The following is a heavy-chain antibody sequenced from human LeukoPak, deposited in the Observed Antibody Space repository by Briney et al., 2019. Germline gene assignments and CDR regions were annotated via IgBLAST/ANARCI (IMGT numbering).Heavy chain of an antibody. Sequence: KSGGSLRLSCEASGFMFIGYGMHWVRQTPGEGREWVAFIRYDGRHEYYTDSVKGRFTISRDNAKNSLYLQMNYVRAEDTAVYYCARAGQEWFGELGFDYWGQGTLVTVSS. V-gene: IGHV3-30*02. J-gene: IGHJ4*02. CDR1: GFMFIGYG. CDR3: ARAGQEWFGELGFDY. CDR2: IRYDGRHE. D-gene: IGHD3-10*01.